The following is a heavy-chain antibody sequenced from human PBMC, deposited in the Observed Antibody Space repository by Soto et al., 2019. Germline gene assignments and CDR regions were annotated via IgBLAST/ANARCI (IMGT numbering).Heavy chain of an antibody. Sequence: SETLSLTCTVSGGSINTFYWSWVRQPAGKGLEWIGRIFSSGSTSFNPSLESRVTISVDTSKNRFSLSLNSVTASDTAVYFCVSQRTTVPTQAYFDYWGPGALVTVSS. J-gene: IGHJ4*02. CDR1: GGSINTFY. D-gene: IGHD4-17*01. V-gene: IGHV4-4*07. CDR3: VSQRTTVPTQAYFDY. CDR2: IFSSGST.